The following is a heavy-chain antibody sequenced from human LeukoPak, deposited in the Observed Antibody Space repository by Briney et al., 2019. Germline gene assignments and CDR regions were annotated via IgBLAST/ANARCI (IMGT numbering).Heavy chain of an antibody. D-gene: IGHD2-21*02. Sequence: GGSLRLSCAASGFPFSSHAMSWVRQPPGKGLEWVSAISNGKTYYADSVRGRFTISSDDSKNTVYLQMNSLRDEDTALYYCVREAGYCASVCLKSNWFDPWGQGTLVTVSS. CDR1: GFPFSSHA. V-gene: IGHV3-23*01. J-gene: IGHJ5*02. CDR3: VREAGYCASVCLKSNWFDP. CDR2: ISNGKT.